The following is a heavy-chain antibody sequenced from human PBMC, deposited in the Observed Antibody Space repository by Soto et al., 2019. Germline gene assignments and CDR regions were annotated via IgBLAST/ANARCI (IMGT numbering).Heavy chain of an antibody. CDR3: ARGVPDWFDT. D-gene: IGHD3-10*02. CDR1: GDTVSSNSAA. CDR2: TYYRSKWYN. J-gene: IGHJ5*02. V-gene: IGHV6-1*01. Sequence: SQTLSLTCAISGDTVSSNSAAWNWFRQSPSRGLEWLGRTYYRSKWYNEYAVSVESRITINPDTSQNQFSLQLNSVTPEDTAVYYCARGVPDWFDTWGQGTLVTVSS.